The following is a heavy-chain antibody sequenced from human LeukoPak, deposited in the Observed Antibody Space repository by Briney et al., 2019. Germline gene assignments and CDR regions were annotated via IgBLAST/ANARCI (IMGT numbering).Heavy chain of an antibody. CDR2: IYYSGNT. V-gene: IGHV4-39*07. CDR3: ARAPHFFDISGSRYYFDY. D-gene: IGHD3-22*01. Sequence: SETLSLTCTVSGGSIRSPTYYWGWIRQPPGKGLEWIGSIYYSGNTYYNPSLMSRVTISVDTSKNQFSLHLSSVTAADTAVYFCARAPHFFDISGSRYYFDYWGQGTLVTVSS. CDR1: GGSIRSPTYY. J-gene: IGHJ4*02.